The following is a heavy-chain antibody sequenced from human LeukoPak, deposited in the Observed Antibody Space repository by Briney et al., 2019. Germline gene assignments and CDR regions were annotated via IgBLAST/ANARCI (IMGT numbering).Heavy chain of an antibody. V-gene: IGHV3-33*01. Sequence: GGSLRLSCAASGFTFSSYGMHCVRQAPGKGLEWVAVIWYDGSNKYYADSVKGRFTISRDNSKNKLYLKMNSLRAEDTAVYYCARGNYGDYPGAFDIWGQGTMVTVSS. CDR1: GFTFSSYG. D-gene: IGHD4-17*01. J-gene: IGHJ3*02. CDR2: IWYDGSNK. CDR3: ARGNYGDYPGAFDI.